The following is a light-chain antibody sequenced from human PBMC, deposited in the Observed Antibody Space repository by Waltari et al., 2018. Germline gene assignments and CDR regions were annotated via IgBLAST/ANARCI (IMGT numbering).Light chain of an antibody. J-gene: IGLJ3*02. V-gene: IGLV3-21*04. CDR1: NIGSRT. CDR3: QVWDSSSDHWV. Sequence: SYVLPQPSSVSVAPGKTARITCGGSNIGSRTVHWHQQKPGQAPVLVFYYDSDRPSGIPERFSCSNSGNTATLTISRVEVGDEADYYCQVWDSSSDHWVFGGGTKLTVL. CDR2: YDS.